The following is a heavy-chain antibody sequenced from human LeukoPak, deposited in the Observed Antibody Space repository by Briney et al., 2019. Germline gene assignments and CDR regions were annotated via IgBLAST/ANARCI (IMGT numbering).Heavy chain of an antibody. CDR2: IYTSGST. D-gene: IGHD3-3*01. CDR1: GGSISSYY. V-gene: IGHV4-4*07. Sequence: PSETLSLTCTVSGGSISSYYWSWIRQPAGKGLEWIGRIYTSGSTNYNPSLKSRVTMSVDTSKNQFSLKLSSVTAADTAVYYCARSSPYYDFWSGLTPDNWFDPWGQGTLVTVSS. CDR3: ARSSPYYDFWSGLTPDNWFDP. J-gene: IGHJ5*02.